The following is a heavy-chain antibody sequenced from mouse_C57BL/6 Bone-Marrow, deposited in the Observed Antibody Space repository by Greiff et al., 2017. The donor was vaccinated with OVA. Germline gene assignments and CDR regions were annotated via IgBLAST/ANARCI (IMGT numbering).Heavy chain of an antibody. CDR1: GYTFTGYW. D-gene: IGHD1-1*01. CDR2: ILPGSGST. J-gene: IGHJ3*01. CDR3: ARPYGGSYEGFAY. Sequence: QVQLQQSGAELLKPGASVKLSCKATGYTFTGYWIEWVKQRPGHGLEWIGEILPGSGSTNYNEKFKGKATFTVDTSSNTAYMQLSSLTTEDSAIYYCARPYGGSYEGFAYWGQGALVTVSA. V-gene: IGHV1-9*01.